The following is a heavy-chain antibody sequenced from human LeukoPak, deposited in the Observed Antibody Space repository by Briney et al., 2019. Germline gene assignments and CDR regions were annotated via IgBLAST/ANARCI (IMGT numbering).Heavy chain of an antibody. J-gene: IGHJ4*02. V-gene: IGHV4-30-2*01. CDR3: ARRGEAAAGIDLFAFDY. CDR1: GGSISSGGYY. CDR2: IYHSGST. Sequence: SETLSLTCTVSGGSISSGGYYWSWIRQPPGKGLEWIGYIYHSGSTYYNPSLKSRVTISVDTSKNQFSLKLRSVTAADTAVYYCARRGEAAAGIDLFAFDYWGPGTLVTVSS. D-gene: IGHD6-13*01.